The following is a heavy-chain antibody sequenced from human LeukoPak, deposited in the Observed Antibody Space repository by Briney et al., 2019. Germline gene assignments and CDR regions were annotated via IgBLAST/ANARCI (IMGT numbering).Heavy chain of an antibody. CDR3: ARDRIAARPEAFDI. CDR1: GYTFTGYY. V-gene: IGHV1-2*02. J-gene: IGHJ3*02. D-gene: IGHD6-6*01. CDR2: INPNSGGT. Sequence: ASVKVSCKASGYTFTGYYMHWVRQAPGQGLEWMGWINPNSGGTNYAQKFQGRVTMTRDTSISTAYMELSRLRSDDTAVYYCARDRIAARPEAFDIWGQGTMVTVSS.